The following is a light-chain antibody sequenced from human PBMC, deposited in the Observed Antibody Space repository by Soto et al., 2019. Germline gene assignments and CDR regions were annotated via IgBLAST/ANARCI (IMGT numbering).Light chain of an antibody. CDR1: QSISSW. Sequence: DIQMTQSPSTLSASVGDRVTITCRASQSISSWLAWYQQKPGKAPKVLIYDASSLKSGVPSRFSDSGSGTEFTLTISSLQPDDLATYYCQHYNRYSRTFGQGTKVEIK. J-gene: IGKJ1*01. V-gene: IGKV1-5*01. CDR3: QHYNRYSRT. CDR2: DAS.